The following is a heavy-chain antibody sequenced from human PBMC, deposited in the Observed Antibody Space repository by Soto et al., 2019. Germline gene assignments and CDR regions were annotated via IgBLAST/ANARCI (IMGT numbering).Heavy chain of an antibody. CDR3: AREVVARTGGFYYFDY. V-gene: IGHV4-4*02. CDR2: VFHSGNT. D-gene: IGHD2-15*01. J-gene: IGHJ4*02. CDR1: GDSISNGNW. Sequence: QVHLQESGPGLVKPSGTLSLTCAVSGDSISNGNWWSWVRQPPAKGLEWIGEVFHSGNTNYNPSLKSRVTMSVDKSKNQFSLKLTSVTAADTAIYFCAREVVARTGGFYYFDYWGQGILVPVSS.